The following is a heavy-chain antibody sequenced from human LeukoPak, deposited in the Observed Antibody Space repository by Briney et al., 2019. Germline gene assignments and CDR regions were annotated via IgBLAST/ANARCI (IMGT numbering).Heavy chain of an antibody. CDR2: ITPNSGGT. D-gene: IGHD2-2*01. J-gene: IGHJ5*02. CDR1: GYTFAGYY. V-gene: IGHV1-2*02. CDR3: ARGLYCSSTSCYAGWFDP. Sequence: ASVKVSCKASGYTFAGYYIHWVRQAPGQGLEWMGWITPNSGGTNYAQKFQGRVTMTRDTSITTVYMELSSLSSDDTAVYYCARGLYCSSTSCYAGWFDPWGQGTLVTVSS.